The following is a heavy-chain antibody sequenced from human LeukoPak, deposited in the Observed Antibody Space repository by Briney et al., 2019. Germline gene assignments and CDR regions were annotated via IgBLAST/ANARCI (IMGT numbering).Heavy chain of an antibody. CDR2: ISNKVNSYIT. CDR3: VRGYSGTHIYAFDI. Sequence: PGGSLRLSCAASGFTFSSYGMHWVRQAPGKGLKWVGRISNKVNSYITEYATSVKGRFTISRDDAKSSLYLQMNSLKTEDTAVYFCVRGYSGTHIYAFDIWGQGTMVTVSS. V-gene: IGHV3-72*01. J-gene: IGHJ3*02. D-gene: IGHD1-26*01. CDR1: GFTFSSYG.